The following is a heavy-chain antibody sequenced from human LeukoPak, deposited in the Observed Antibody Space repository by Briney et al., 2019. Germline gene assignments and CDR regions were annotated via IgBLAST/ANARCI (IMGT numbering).Heavy chain of an antibody. CDR2: INPNSGGT. D-gene: IGHD1-7*01. V-gene: IGHV1-2*02. Sequence: ASVKVSCKASGYTFTGYYMHWVRQAPGQGLEWMGWINPNSGGTNYAQKFQGRVTMTRDTSISPAYMELSRLRSDDTAVYYCARGRNYDTGFDYWGQGTLVTVSS. CDR3: ARGRNYDTGFDY. CDR1: GYTFTGYY. J-gene: IGHJ4*02.